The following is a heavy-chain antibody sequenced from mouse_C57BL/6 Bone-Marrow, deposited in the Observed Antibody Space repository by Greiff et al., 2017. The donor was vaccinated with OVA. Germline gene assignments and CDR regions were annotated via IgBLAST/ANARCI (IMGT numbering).Heavy chain of an antibody. CDR2: IDPETGGT. CDR1: GYTFTDYE. Sequence: QVQLQQSGAELVRPGASVTLSCKASGYTFTDYEMHWVKQTPVHGLEWIGAIDPETGGTAYNQKFKGKAILTADKSSSTAYMELRSLTSEDSAVYYCTRDHSRGYAMDYWGQGTSVTVSS. J-gene: IGHJ4*01. V-gene: IGHV1-15*01. CDR3: TRDHSRGYAMDY. D-gene: IGHD1-1*01.